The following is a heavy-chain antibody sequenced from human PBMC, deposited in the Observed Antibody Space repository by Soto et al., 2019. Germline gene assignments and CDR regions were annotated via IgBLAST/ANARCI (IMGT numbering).Heavy chain of an antibody. V-gene: IGHV1-3*05. Sequence: QVQLVQSGAEEKKPGASVKVSCKASGYTFTSYAMHWVRQAPGQRLEWMGWVNAGNGNTKYSQKFQGRVTITRDTSASTAYMELSSLRSEDTAVYYCARDPSYYGMDVWGQGTTVTVSS. CDR2: VNAGNGNT. CDR3: ARDPSYYGMDV. CDR1: GYTFTSYA. J-gene: IGHJ6*02.